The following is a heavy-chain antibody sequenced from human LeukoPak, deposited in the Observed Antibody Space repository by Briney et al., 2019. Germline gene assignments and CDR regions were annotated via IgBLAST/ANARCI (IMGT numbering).Heavy chain of an antibody. CDR1: GGSISSYY. J-gene: IGHJ4*02. CDR2: IYYSGSI. V-gene: IGHV4-59*01. CDR3: ASLHSDSSGYWSYYFDY. Sequence: PSETLSLTCTVSGGSISSYYWSWIRQPPGKGLEWIGYIYYSGSINNNPSLKSRVTISVDTSKNQFSLKLSSVTAADTAVYYCASLHSDSSGYWSYYFDYWGQGTLVTVSS. D-gene: IGHD3-22*01.